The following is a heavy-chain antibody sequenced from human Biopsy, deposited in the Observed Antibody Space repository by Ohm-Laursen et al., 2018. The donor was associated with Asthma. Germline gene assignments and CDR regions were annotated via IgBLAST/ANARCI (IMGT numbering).Heavy chain of an antibody. CDR2: ISFDGSNK. CDR3: AKEVFPGWELRRGPDS. V-gene: IGHV3-30*18. CDR1: GFTFSNYG. Sequence: SLRLSCAASGFTFSNYGMHWVRQAPGKGLEWVAVISFDGSNKDFADSVKGRFTISRDNSKNTMYLEMSSLRAEDTAVYFCAKEVFPGWELRRGPDSWGQGTLVAVSS. D-gene: IGHD1-26*01. J-gene: IGHJ4*02.